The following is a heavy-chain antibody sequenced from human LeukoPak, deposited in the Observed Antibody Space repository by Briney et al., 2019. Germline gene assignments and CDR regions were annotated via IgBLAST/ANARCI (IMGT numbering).Heavy chain of an antibody. CDR1: GFTFTDYY. D-gene: IGHD1-26*01. Sequence: GGSLRLSCAASGFTFTDYYMTWIRQAPGRGLEWVSYLSGDSDTTDYADAVRGRFTISRDNAKDSVYLQMNSLRAEDTALYYCARGGAHGMDVWGQGTTVTVS. CDR3: ARGGAHGMDV. J-gene: IGHJ6*02. V-gene: IGHV3-11*01. CDR2: LSGDSDTT.